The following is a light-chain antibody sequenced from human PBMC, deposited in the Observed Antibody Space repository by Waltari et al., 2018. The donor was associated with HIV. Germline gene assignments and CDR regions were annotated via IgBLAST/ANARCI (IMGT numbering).Light chain of an antibody. CDR3: LAWDSSSQEV. Sequence: SFELSQPHSVSVSPGETATITCSGDKSGRKYASWYQQKPGQSPTLLIYQDIQRPSGIPARFSGSNSGSTATLTISGTQAVDEADYYCLAWDSSSQEVFGGGTKLTVL. V-gene: IGLV3-1*01. J-gene: IGLJ3*02. CDR2: QDI. CDR1: KSGRKY.